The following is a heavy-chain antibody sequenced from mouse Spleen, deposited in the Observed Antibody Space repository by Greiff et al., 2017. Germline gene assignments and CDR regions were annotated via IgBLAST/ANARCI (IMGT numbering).Heavy chain of an antibody. V-gene: IGHV1-69*02. J-gene: IGHJ4*01. Sequence: VQLQQPGAELVKPGAPVKLSCKASGYTFTSYWMNWVEQRPGRGLEWIGRIDPSDSETHYNRKFKDKATLTVDKSSSTAYIQLSSLTSEDSAVYYCARGGGNYAMDYWGQGTSVTVSS. CDR2: IDPSDSET. CDR1: GYTFTSYW. D-gene: IGHD1-1*02. CDR3: ARGGGNYAMDY.